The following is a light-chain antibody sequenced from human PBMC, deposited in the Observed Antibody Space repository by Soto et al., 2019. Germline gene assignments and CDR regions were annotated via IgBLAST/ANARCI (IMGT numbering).Light chain of an antibody. V-gene: IGKV1-17*01. CDR2: GAS. CDR1: QGIGDD. J-gene: IGKJ4*01. CDR3: LEHNTYPFS. Sequence: QMTQSPSSLSASVGDTVTISCRASQGIGDDLGWYQQKPGEAPRRLIYGASILPSGVPSRFSGSGSGTEFTLTISGLQPEDRATYFCLEHNTYPFSFGGGTKVEIK.